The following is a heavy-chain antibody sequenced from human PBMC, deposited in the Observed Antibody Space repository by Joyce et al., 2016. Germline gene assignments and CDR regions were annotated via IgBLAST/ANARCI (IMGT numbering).Heavy chain of an antibody. D-gene: IGHD5-24*01. CDR1: RFTFRAYN. CDR2: ISYDGVNK. V-gene: IGHV3-30*04. Sequence: QVQLVESGGGVVQPGRSLRLSCAASRFTFRAYNIPWVRQAPGKGLEWVAFISYDGVNKYYADAVKGRFTSSRDNSKNTLFLQMNRVRAEDTAVYYCARDRGDGYSIAFLDYWGQGTLVTVSS. CDR3: ARDRGDGYSIAFLDY. J-gene: IGHJ4*02.